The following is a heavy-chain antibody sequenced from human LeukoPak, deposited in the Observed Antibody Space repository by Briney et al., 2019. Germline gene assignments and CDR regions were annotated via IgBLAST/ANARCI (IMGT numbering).Heavy chain of an antibody. V-gene: IGHV3-30*03. CDR2: ISYDGSNK. J-gene: IGHJ4*02. D-gene: IGHD3-10*01. CDR1: GFTFSSYG. Sequence: GRSLRLSCAASGFTFSSYGMHWVRQAPGKGLEWVAVISYDGSNKYYADSVKGRFTISRDNSKNTLYLQMNSLRAEETAVYYCAMPRGFGELFFDYWGQGTLVTVSS. CDR3: AMPRGFGELFFDY.